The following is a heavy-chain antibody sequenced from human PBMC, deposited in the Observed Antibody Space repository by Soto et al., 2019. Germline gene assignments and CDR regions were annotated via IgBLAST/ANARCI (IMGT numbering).Heavy chain of an antibody. CDR1: GFTVSSNY. J-gene: IGHJ6*02. V-gene: IGHV3-53*01. CDR3: ASSTVTPSYYYGMDV. D-gene: IGHD4-17*01. Sequence: PGGSLRLSCAASGFTVSSNYMSWVRQAPGKGLEWDSVIYSGGSTYYADSVKGRFTISRDNSKNTLYLQMNSLRAEDTAVYYCASSTVTPSYYYGMDVWGQGTTVTVSS. CDR2: IYSGGST.